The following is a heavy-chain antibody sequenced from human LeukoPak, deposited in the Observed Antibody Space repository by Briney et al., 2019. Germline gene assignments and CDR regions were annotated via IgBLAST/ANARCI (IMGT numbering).Heavy chain of an antibody. CDR3: ARAHFIRVRGVIRYFDY. CDR2: ISSSGSTI. J-gene: IGHJ4*02. D-gene: IGHD3-10*01. V-gene: IGHV3-48*03. CDR1: GFTFSSYE. Sequence: GGSLRLSCAASGFTFSSYEMNWVRQAPGKGLEWVSYISSSGSTIYYADSAKGRFTISRDNAKNSLYLQMNSLRAEDTAVYYCARAHFIRVRGVIRYFDYWGQGTLVTVSS.